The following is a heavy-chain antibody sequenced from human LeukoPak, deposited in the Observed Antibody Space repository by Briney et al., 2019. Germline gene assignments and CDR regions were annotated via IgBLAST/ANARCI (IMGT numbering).Heavy chain of an antibody. CDR3: AREPYSSGWYWESAFDI. V-gene: IGHV3-30*19. J-gene: IGHJ3*02. D-gene: IGHD6-19*01. CDR2: ISYDGSNK. CDR1: GFTFSSYG. Sequence: GGSLRLSCAASGFTFSSYGIHWVRQAPGKGLEWVAVISYDGSNKYYADSVKGRFTISRDNYKNTLYLQMNSLRAEDTAVYYCAREPYSSGWYWESAFDIWGQGTMVTVSS.